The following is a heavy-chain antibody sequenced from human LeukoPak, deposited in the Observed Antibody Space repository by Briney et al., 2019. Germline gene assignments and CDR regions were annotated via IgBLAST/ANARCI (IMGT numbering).Heavy chain of an antibody. CDR1: GGSFSGYY. Sequence: SETLSLTCAVYGGSFSGYYWSWIRQPPGKGLEWIGEINHSGSTNYNPSLKSRVTISVDTSKNQFSLKLSSVTAADTAVYYCAQAGPIRFLEWLFLSPFGYWGQGTLVTVSS. J-gene: IGHJ4*02. CDR3: AQAGPIRFLEWLFLSPFGY. D-gene: IGHD3-3*01. V-gene: IGHV4-34*01. CDR2: INHSGST.